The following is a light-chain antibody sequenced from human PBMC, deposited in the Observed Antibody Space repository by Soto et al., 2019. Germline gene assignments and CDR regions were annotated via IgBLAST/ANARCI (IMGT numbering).Light chain of an antibody. V-gene: IGLV2-11*01. Sequence: QSALTQPRSVSGSPGQSVTISCTGTSSDVGGYNYVSWYQQHPGKAPKLMIYDVSKRPSGVPDRFSGSKSGNTGSLTISGLHAEDEADYYCCSYAGSYTWVFGGGTKLTVL. CDR2: DVS. CDR3: CSYAGSYTWV. J-gene: IGLJ3*02. CDR1: SSDVGGYNY.